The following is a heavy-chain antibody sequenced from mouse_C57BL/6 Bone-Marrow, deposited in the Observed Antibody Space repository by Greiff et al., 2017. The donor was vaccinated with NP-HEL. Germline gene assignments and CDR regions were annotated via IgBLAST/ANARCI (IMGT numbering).Heavy chain of an antibody. J-gene: IGHJ3*01. CDR3: ASGSSVYRPAY. D-gene: IGHD3-2*02. V-gene: IGHV1-59*01. CDR1: GYTFTSYW. CDR2: IDPSDSYT. Sequence: QVQLQQPGAELVRPGTSVKLSCKASGYTFTSYWMHWVKQRPGQGLEWIGVIDPSDSYTNYNQKFKGKATLTVDTSSSTAYMQLSSLTSEDSAVYYCASGSSVYRPAYWGQGTLVTVSA.